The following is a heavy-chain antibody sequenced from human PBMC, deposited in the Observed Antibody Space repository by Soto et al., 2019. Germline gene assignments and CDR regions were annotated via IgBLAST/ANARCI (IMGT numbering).Heavy chain of an antibody. CDR2: ISGSGGST. J-gene: IGHJ4*02. CDR3: CYYDCSGYGYFDY. Sequence: EVQLLESGGGLVQPGGSLRLSCAASGFTFSSYAMSWVRQAPGKGLEWVSAISGSGGSTYYADSVKGRFTISRDNSKNTLYLQMNSLRAEDTAVYYCCYYDCSGYGYFDYWGQGTLVTVSS. V-gene: IGHV3-23*01. CDR1: GFTFSSYA. D-gene: IGHD3-22*01.